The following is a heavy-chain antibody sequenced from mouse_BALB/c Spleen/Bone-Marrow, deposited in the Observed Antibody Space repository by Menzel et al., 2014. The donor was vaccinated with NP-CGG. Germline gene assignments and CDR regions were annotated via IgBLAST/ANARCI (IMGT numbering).Heavy chain of an antibody. J-gene: IGHJ4*01. CDR1: GFTFSSYG. D-gene: IGHD1-2*01. CDR3: ARDSLLRSLYAMDY. Sequence: EVNVVESGGGLVQPGGSLKLSCAASGFTFSSYGMSWVRQTPDKRLELVATINSNGGRTYYPDSVKGRFTISRDNAKNTLYLQMSSLKCEDTAMYYCARDSLLRSLYAMDYWGQGTSVTVSS. V-gene: IGHV5-6-3*01. CDR2: INSNGGRT.